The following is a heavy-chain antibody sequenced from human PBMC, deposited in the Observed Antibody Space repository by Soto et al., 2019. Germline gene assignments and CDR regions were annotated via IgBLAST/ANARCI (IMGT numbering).Heavy chain of an antibody. J-gene: IGHJ5*02. V-gene: IGHV4-30-4*01. D-gene: IGHD3-3*01. CDR2: IYYSGST. Sequence: KPSETLSLTCTVSGGSISSGDYYWSWIRQPPGKGLEWIGYIYYSGSTYYNPSLKSRVTISVDTSKNQFSLKLSSVTAADTAVYYCAREPHQWLLSGPEIGDWFDPWGQGTLVTVSS. CDR1: GGSISSGDYY. CDR3: AREPHQWLLSGPEIGDWFDP.